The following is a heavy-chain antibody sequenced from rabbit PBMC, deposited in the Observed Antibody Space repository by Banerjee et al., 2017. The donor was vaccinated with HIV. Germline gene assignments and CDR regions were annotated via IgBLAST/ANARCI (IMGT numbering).Heavy chain of an antibody. CDR1: GFSFSSSYD. J-gene: IGHJ4*01. CDR3: YRYGNVGYAYAANL. D-gene: IGHD6-1*01. V-gene: IGHV1S40*01. Sequence: QSLEESGGDLVKPGASLTLTCTASGFSFSSSYDMCWVRQAPGKGLEWIACIDTGSSGSTYYASWAKGRFTISKTSSTTVTLQMTSLTAADTATYFCYRYGNVGYAYAANLWGQGTIVTVS. CDR2: IDTGSSGST.